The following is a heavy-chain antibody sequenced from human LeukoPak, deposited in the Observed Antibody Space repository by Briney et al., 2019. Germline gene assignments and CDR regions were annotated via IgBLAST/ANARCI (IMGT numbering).Heavy chain of an antibody. Sequence: PGGSLRLSCAASGFTFRNYAMSWVRQAPGKGLEWVPGIWYDGSNKYYAESVKGRFTISRDNSKNTLHLQMNSLRAEDTAVYYCARDPPMYYYDEPGSRDAFDIWGQGTMVTVSS. CDR2: IWYDGSNK. D-gene: IGHD3-22*01. V-gene: IGHV3-33*08. J-gene: IGHJ3*02. CDR1: GFTFRNYA. CDR3: ARDPPMYYYDEPGSRDAFDI.